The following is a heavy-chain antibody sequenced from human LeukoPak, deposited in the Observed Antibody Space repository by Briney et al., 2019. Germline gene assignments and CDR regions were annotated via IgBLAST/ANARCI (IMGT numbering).Heavy chain of an antibody. J-gene: IGHJ4*02. CDR3: ARDDYGDSQFDY. CDR1: GYRFSSFW. Sequence: HGESLKISCKGSGYRFSSFWIGWVRQMPGKGLEWMGIIYPGDSDTRYSPSFQGQVTISADKSISTAYLQWSSLKASDTAMYYCARDDYGDSQFDYWGQGTLVTVSS. D-gene: IGHD4-17*01. CDR2: IYPGDSDT. V-gene: IGHV5-51*01.